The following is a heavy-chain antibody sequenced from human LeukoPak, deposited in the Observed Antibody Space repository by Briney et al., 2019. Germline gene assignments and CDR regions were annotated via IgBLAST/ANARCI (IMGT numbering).Heavy chain of an antibody. V-gene: IGHV3-30-3*01. D-gene: IGHD1-26*01. J-gene: IGHJ4*02. CDR1: GFTYSNYA. CDR3: ARGDEVGASGGD. CDR2: ISYDGSNK. Sequence: GGSLRLSCEASGFTYSNYAMNWVRRAPGKGLEWVAVISYDGSNKYYADSVKGRFTISRDNSKNTLYLQMNSLRAEDTAVYYCARGDEVGASGGDWGQGTLVTVSS.